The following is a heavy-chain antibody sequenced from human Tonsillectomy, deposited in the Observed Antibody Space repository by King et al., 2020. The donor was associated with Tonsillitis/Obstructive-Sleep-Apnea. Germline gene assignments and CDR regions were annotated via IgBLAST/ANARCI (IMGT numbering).Heavy chain of an antibody. V-gene: IGHV1-18*01. D-gene: IGHD3-22*01. Sequence: VQLVQSGAEVKKPGASVKVSCKASGYTFNTYGISWVRQAPGQGLEWMGWISAYNGDTNYAQKLQDRVTMTTDTSTSTAYMEGRSLRSDDTAVYYCARDSRSHYYDTSGYYTFEYWGQGTLVTASS. CDR1: GYTFNTYG. J-gene: IGHJ4*02. CDR2: ISAYNGDT. CDR3: ARDSRSHYYDTSGYYTFEY.